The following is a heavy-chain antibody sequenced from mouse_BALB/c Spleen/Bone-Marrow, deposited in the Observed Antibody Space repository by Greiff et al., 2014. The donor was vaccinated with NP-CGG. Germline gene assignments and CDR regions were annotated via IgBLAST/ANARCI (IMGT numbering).Heavy chain of an antibody. CDR1: GFNIKDTY. V-gene: IGHV14-3*02. CDR3: ASSGNYEGGAMDY. Sequence: EVKLMESGAELVKPGASVKLSCTASGFNIKDTYMHWVKQRPEQGLEWIGRIDPANGNTKYVPTFQGKATITADTSSNTAYLQLSSLTSEDTAVYYCASSGNYEGGAMDYWSQGISVTVSS. J-gene: IGHJ4*01. D-gene: IGHD2-1*01. CDR2: IDPANGNT.